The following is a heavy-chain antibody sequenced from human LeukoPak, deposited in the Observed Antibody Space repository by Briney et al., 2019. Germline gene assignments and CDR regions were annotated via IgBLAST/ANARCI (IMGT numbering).Heavy chain of an antibody. CDR2: ISGSGDST. CDR1: GFTFSSYA. D-gene: IGHD1-26*01. CDR3: AKVGEWELPFNF. V-gene: IGHV3-23*01. Sequence: GGSLRLSCAAPGFTFSSYAMSRLPQAPGKGLDWVSAISGSGDSTYYADSVKGRFTISRDNSKNTLYLQMNSLRAEDTALFYCAKVGEWELPFNFWGQGTMVTVSS. J-gene: IGHJ3*01.